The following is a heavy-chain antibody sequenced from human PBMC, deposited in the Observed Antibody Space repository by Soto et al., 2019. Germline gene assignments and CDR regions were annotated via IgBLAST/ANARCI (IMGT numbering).Heavy chain of an antibody. D-gene: IGHD3-10*01. Sequence: SETLSLTCTVSGGSISSYYWSWIRQPPGKGLEWIGYIYYSGSTNYNPSLKSRVTISVDTSKNQFSLKLSSVTAADTAVYYCARVNYYGSGYYFDYWGQGTLVNVSS. CDR1: GGSISSYY. CDR2: IYYSGST. J-gene: IGHJ4*02. V-gene: IGHV4-59*01. CDR3: ARVNYYGSGYYFDY.